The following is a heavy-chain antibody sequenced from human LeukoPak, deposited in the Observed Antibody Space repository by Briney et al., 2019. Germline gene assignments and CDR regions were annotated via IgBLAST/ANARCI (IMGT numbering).Heavy chain of an antibody. J-gene: IGHJ4*02. Sequence: PSETLSLTCTVSGGSICSSSYYWGWIRQPPGKGLEWIGSIYYSGSTYYNPSLKSRVTISVDTSKNQFSLKLSSVTAADTAVYYCASRIAVAGTAFDYWGQGTLVTVSS. CDR3: ASRIAVAGTAFDY. CDR1: GGSICSSSYY. CDR2: IYYSGST. D-gene: IGHD6-19*01. V-gene: IGHV4-39*01.